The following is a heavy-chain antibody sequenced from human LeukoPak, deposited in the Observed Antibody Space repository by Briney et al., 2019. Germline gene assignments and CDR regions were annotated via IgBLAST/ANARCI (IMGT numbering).Heavy chain of an antibody. V-gene: IGHV1-18*01. CDR1: GYTFTSYG. Sequence: ASVKVSCKASGYTFTSYGISWVRQAPGQGLEWMGWISAYNGNTNYAQKLQGRVTMTTDTSTSTAYMELRSLRSDDTAVYYCARDHPQIVVVLAARTNSNDFDYWGQGTLVTVSS. J-gene: IGHJ4*02. CDR2: ISAYNGNT. D-gene: IGHD2-15*01. CDR3: ARDHPQIVVVLAARTNSNDFDY.